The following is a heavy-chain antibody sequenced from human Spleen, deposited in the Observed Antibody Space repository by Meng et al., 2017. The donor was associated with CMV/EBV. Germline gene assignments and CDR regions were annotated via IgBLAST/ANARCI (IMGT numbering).Heavy chain of an antibody. V-gene: IGHV1-8*01. CDR2: MNPNSGNT. Sequence: ASVKVSCKASGYTFTSYDINWVRQATGQGLEWMGWMNPNSGNTGYAQKFQGRVTMTRDTSISTAYMELSRLRSDDTAVYYCARARSTKGYCSSTSCPQYYFDYWGQGTLVTVSS. CDR1: GYTFTSYD. D-gene: IGHD2-2*01. J-gene: IGHJ4*02. CDR3: ARARSTKGYCSSTSCPQYYFDY.